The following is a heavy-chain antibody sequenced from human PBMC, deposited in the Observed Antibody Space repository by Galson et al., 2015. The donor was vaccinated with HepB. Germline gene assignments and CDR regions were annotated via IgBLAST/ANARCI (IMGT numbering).Heavy chain of an antibody. V-gene: IGHV5-10-1*01. D-gene: IGHD5-12*01. CDR3: ARHAGRYSGYDSRSDVGHWFDP. Sequence: QSGAEVKKPGESLRISCKGSGYSLTSYWISWVRQMPGKGLEWMGRIDPSDSYTNYSPSFQGHVTISADKSISTAYLQWSSLKASDTAMYYCARHAGRYSGYDSRSDVGHWFDPWGQGTLVTVSS. J-gene: IGHJ5*02. CDR1: GYSLTSYW. CDR2: IDPSDSYT.